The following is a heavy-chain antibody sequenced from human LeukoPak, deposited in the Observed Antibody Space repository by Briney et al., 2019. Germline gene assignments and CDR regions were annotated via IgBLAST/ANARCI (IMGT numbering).Heavy chain of an antibody. CDR3: ARDSGEVPDY. CDR2: INPNNGGT. D-gene: IGHD3-10*01. V-gene: IGHV1-2*02. Sequence: ASVKVSCKASGYTFTGNYMHWVRQAPGQGLEWMGWINPNNGGTNAQNFQGRVTMTRDTSISTAYMELDRLRFDDTAVYYCARDSGEVPDYWGQGTLVTVSS. CDR1: GYTFTGNY. J-gene: IGHJ4*02.